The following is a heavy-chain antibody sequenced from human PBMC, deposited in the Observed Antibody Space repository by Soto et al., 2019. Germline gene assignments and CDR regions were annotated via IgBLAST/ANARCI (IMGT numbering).Heavy chain of an antibody. CDR3: ARGDYYGSGSIKYYFDY. CDR2: INHSGST. D-gene: IGHD3-10*01. V-gene: IGHV4-34*01. CDR1: GGSFSGYY. J-gene: IGHJ4*02. Sequence: PSETLSLTCAVYGGSFSGYYWSWIRQPPGKGLEWIGEINHSGSTNYNPSLKSRVTISVDTSKNQFSLKLGSVTAADTAVYYCARGDYYGSGSIKYYFDYWGQGTLVTVSS.